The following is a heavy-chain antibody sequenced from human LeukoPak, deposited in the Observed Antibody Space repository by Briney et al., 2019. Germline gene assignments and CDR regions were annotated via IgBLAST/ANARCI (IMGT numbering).Heavy chain of an antibody. Sequence: PSETLSLTCTVSGYSISSGYYWGWIRQPPGKGLEWIGSIYHSGSTYYNPSLKSRVTISVDTSKNQFSLKLSSVTAADTAVYYCAREGSSWYLGPRETGRIFWFDPWGQGTLVTVSS. D-gene: IGHD6-13*01. CDR1: GYSISSGYY. J-gene: IGHJ5*02. CDR3: AREGSSWYLGPRETGRIFWFDP. CDR2: IYHSGST. V-gene: IGHV4-38-2*02.